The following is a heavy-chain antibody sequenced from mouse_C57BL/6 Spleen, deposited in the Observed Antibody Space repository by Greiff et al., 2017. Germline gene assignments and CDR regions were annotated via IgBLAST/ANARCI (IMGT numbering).Heavy chain of an antibody. CDR3: ARGNDYDYYAMDY. CDR1: GFSLTSYG. CDR2: IWSDGST. V-gene: IGHV2-6*03. Sequence: VHLVESGPGLVAPSQSLSITCTVSGFSLTSYGVHWVRQPPGKGLEWLVVIWSDGSTTYNSALKSRLSISKDNSKSQVFLKMNSLQTDDTAMYYCARGNDYDYYAMDYWGQGTSVTVSS. D-gene: IGHD2-4*01. J-gene: IGHJ4*01.